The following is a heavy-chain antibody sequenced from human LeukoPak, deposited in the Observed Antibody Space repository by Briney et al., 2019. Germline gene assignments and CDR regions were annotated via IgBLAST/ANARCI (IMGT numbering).Heavy chain of an antibody. CDR1: GGSLSGYY. J-gene: IGHJ5*02. CDR2: INHSGST. Sequence: PSETLSLTCAVYGGSLSGYYWSWIRQPPGKGLEWIGEINHSGSTNYNPSLKSRVTISVDTSKNQSSLKLSSVTAADTAVYYCARGVAGYSSSWYRNPNWFDPWGQGTLVTVSS. CDR3: ARGVAGYSSSWYRNPNWFDP. V-gene: IGHV4-34*01. D-gene: IGHD6-13*01.